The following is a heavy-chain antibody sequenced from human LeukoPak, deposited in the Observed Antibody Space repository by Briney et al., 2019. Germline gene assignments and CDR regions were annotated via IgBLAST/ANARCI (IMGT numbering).Heavy chain of an antibody. D-gene: IGHD1-26*01. CDR2: IYYSGSI. CDR1: SGSISSSRYY. V-gene: IGHV4-39*01. J-gene: IGHJ3*02. CDR3: ATPYSGGYHGLDI. Sequence: SETLSLTCTVSSGSISSSRYYWRWIRQPPGKGLEWIGSIYYSGSIYYNPSLRSRVTISVDTSRNQFSLKLSSVTSADTAVYYCATPYSGGYHGLDIWGQGTMITVSS.